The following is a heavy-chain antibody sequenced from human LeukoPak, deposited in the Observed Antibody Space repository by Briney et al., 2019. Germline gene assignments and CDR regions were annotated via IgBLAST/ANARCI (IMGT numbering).Heavy chain of an antibody. V-gene: IGHV4-59*01. CDR1: GGSISSYY. CDR2: IYYSGST. Sequence: SQTLSLTCTVSGGSISSYYWSWIRQPPGKGLEWIGYIYYSGSTNYNPSLKSRVTISVDTSKNQFSLKLSSVTAADTAMYYCARTPYYDILTGFPNNWFDPWGQGTLVTVSS. CDR3: ARTPYYDILTGFPNNWFDP. D-gene: IGHD3-9*01. J-gene: IGHJ5*02.